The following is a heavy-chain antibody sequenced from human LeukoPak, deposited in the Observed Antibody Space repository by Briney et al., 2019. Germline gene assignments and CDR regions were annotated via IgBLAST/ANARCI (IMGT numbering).Heavy chain of an antibody. CDR3: ARGSHDFDI. CDR1: GFNFSNYW. D-gene: IGHD3-10*01. Sequence: GGSLRLSCAASGFNFSNYWMHWVRQAPGKGLLWVSRINSDGSSISYADSVKGRFTISRDNANNTLSLQMNSLRAEDTAVYYCARGSHDFDIWGQGTMVTVSS. V-gene: IGHV3-74*01. J-gene: IGHJ3*02. CDR2: INSDGSSI.